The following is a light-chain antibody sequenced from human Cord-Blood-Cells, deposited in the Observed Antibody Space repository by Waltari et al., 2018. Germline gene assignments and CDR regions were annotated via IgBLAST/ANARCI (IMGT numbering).Light chain of an antibody. CDR3: QAWDSSTWV. CDR2: QDS. J-gene: IGLJ3*02. Sequence: SYELTKPPSVSVSPGQTASITCSGDNLGDKYACWYQQKPGQSPVLVIYQDSKRPSGIPERFSGSNSGNTATLTISGTQAMDEADYYCQAWDSSTWVFGGGTKLTVL. V-gene: IGLV3-1*01. CDR1: NLGDKY.